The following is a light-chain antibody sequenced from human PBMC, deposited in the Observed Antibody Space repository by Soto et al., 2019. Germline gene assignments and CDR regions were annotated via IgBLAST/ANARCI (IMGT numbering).Light chain of an antibody. V-gene: IGLV7-46*01. CDR1: TGGVTSGHY. Sequence: QAVVTQEPSLTVSPGGTVTLTCGSRTGGVTSGHYPYWFQQKPGQATRTLIYDTSNKYSWTPARFSGSLFGGKAALTLSGAQPEDEADYYCLLSYSGNRVFGGGTKLTVL. CDR2: DTS. CDR3: LLSYSGNRV. J-gene: IGLJ3*02.